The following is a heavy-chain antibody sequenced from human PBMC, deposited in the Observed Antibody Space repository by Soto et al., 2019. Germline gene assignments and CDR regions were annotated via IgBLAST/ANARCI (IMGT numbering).Heavy chain of an antibody. Sequence: QVQLVESGGGVVQPGRSLSLSCAASGFSFSDYPMHWVRQAPGKGLEWVASISSTGMKEYYGDSVKGRLTISRDTSKNTLYLQMSSLTAEDTAVYYCARESWYSDSSGNYYSNYFDSWGQGTLVTVSS. CDR1: GFSFSDYP. V-gene: IGHV3-30*04. J-gene: IGHJ4*02. CDR2: ISSTGMKE. D-gene: IGHD3-22*01. CDR3: ARESWYSDSSGNYYSNYFDS.